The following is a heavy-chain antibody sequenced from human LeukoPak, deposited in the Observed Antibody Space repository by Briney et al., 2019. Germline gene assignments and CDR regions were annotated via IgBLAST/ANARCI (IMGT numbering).Heavy chain of an antibody. CDR1: GFTFSSYG. J-gene: IGHJ4*02. CDR2: ISYDGSNK. V-gene: IGHV3-30*18. CDR3: AKVPTLDYDFWSGSSTKTDYFDY. Sequence: AGGSLRLSCAASGFTFSSYGMHWVRQAPGKGLEWVAVISYDGSNKYYADSVKGRFTISRDNSKNTLYLQMNSLRAEDTAVYYCAKVPTLDYDFWSGSSTKTDYFDYWGQGTLVTVSS. D-gene: IGHD3-3*01.